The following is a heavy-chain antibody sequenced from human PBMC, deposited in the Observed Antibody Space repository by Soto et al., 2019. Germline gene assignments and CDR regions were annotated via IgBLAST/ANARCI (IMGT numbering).Heavy chain of an antibody. CDR1: GGSISSSSYY. CDR3: AGQGAAGYYYYYGMDV. D-gene: IGHD6-13*01. J-gene: IGHJ6*02. V-gene: IGHV4-39*01. Sequence: PSETLSLTCTVSGGSISSSSYYWGWIRQPPGKGLEWIGSIYYSGSTYYNPSLKSRVTISVDTSKNQFSLKLSSVTAADTAVYYCAGQGAAGYYYYYGMDVWGQGTTVTVSS. CDR2: IYYSGST.